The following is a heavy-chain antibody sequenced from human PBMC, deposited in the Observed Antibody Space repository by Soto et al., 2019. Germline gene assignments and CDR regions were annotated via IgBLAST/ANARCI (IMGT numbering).Heavy chain of an antibody. CDR3: ARHPLYGDYTGRPDDY. V-gene: IGHV4-39*01. J-gene: IGHJ4*02. D-gene: IGHD4-17*01. Sequence: PSETLSLTCTVSGGSISSSSYYWGWIRQPPGKGLEWIGSIYYSGSTYYNPSLKSRVTISVDTSKNQFSLKLSSVTAADTAVYYCARHPLYGDYTGRPDDYWGQGTLVTVSS. CDR1: GGSISSSSYY. CDR2: IYYSGST.